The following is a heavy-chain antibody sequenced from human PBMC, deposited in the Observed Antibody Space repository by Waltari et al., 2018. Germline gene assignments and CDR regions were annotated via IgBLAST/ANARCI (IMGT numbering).Heavy chain of an antibody. V-gene: IGHV4-38-2*01. CDR1: GYSISSGYY. CDR3: ARAGVGYCSGGSCNDFDY. CDR2: IYHSGST. Sequence: QVQLQESGPGLVKPSETLSLTCAVSGYSISSGYYWGWIRQPPGKGLEWIGSIYHSGSTYYNPSLKSRVTTSVDTSKNQFSLKLSSVTAADTAVYYCARAGVGYCSGGSCNDFDYWGQGTLVTVSS. D-gene: IGHD2-15*01. J-gene: IGHJ4*02.